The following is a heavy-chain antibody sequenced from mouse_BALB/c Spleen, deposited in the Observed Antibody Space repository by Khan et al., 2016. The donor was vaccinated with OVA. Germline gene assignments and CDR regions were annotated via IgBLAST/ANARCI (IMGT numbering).Heavy chain of an antibody. CDR3: TRDRIDY. V-gene: IGHV1-7*01. CDR1: GYTFTTYW. CDR2: INPTSGYT. Sequence: HVQLQQSEAELAKPGASVKMSCKASGYTFTTYWMHWVKQRPGQGLEWIGYINPTSGYTDYNEKFKDRATLSADKSSSTAYMQLSSLTSEDSAVYYCTRDRIDYWGQGTTLTVSS. J-gene: IGHJ2*01.